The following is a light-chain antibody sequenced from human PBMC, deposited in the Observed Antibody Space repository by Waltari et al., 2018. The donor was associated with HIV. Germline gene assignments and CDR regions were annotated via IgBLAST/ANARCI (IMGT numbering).Light chain of an antibody. Sequence: QSALTQPPSASGSPGQSVTISCTGTSSDIGGYNYVSWYQQHPVKAPNLIIYEVTKRPSGLPNRFSGSKSGTTASLTVSGLPTEDEADYYCVSYAGSNTVIFGGGTKLTVL. CDR2: EVT. V-gene: IGLV2-8*01. J-gene: IGLJ2*01. CDR1: SSDIGGYNY. CDR3: VSYAGSNTVI.